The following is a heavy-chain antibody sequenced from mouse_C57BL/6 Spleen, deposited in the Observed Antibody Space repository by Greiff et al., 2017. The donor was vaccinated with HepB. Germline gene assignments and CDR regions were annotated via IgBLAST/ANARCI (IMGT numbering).Heavy chain of an antibody. CDR1: GFTFSSYA. CDR2: ISDGGSYT. V-gene: IGHV5-4*01. Sequence: EVMLVESGGGLVKPGGSLKLSCAASGFTFSSYAMSWVRQTPEKRLEWVATISDGGSYTYYPDNVKGRFTISRDNAKNNLYLQMSHLKSEDTAMYYCARENWDPQYFDYWGQGTTLTVSS. D-gene: IGHD4-1*01. CDR3: ARENWDPQYFDY. J-gene: IGHJ2*01.